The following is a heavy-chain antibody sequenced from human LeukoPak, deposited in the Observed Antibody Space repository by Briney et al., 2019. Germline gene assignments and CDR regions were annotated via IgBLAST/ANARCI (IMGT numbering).Heavy chain of an antibody. CDR3: ARETYYDFWTGADS. V-gene: IGHV1-2*02. CDR1: GYTFTGYY. D-gene: IGHD3-3*01. CDR2: INPNSGGT. J-gene: IGHJ5*01. Sequence: ASVKVSCKASGYTFTGYYMHWVRQATGQGLEWMGWINPNSGGTNYAQNFQGRVTMTRDTSISTAYMELTRLKSDDTAVYYCARETYYDFWTGADSWGQGTLVTVSS.